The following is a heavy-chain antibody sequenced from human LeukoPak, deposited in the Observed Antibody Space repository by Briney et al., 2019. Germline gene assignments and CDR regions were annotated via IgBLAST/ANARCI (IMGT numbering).Heavy chain of an antibody. CDR3: TRPYERHLRYYFDY. V-gene: IGHV1-18*01. J-gene: IGHJ4*02. Sequence: ASVKVSCKASGYIFTNYGISWVRQAPGQGLEWMGWISAYNGDIKYAQNLQGRVTMTTDTSTSTAYLELRSLRSDDAAVYYCTRPYERHLRYYFDYWGQGTLVTVSS. CDR1: GYIFTNYG. D-gene: IGHD3-22*01. CDR2: ISAYNGDI.